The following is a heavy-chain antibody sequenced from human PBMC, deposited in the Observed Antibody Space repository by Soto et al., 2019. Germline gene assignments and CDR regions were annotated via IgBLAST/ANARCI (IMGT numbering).Heavy chain of an antibody. D-gene: IGHD2-15*01. V-gene: IGHV3-66*01. CDR1: GITFSSFA. CDR3: ARAESARYYS. Sequence: PXGSLRLSCATSGITFSSFAMSWVRQAPGKGLEWVSVIYSGGSTYYADSVKGRFTISRDNSKNTLYLQMNSLRAEDTAVYYCARAESARYYSWGQGTPVPVSS. J-gene: IGHJ4*02. CDR2: IYSGGST.